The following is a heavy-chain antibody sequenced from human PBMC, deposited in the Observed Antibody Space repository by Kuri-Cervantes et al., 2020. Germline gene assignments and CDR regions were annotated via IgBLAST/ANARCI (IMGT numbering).Heavy chain of an antibody. CDR2: INHSGST. D-gene: IGHD1-7*01. V-gene: IGHV4-34*01. CDR1: GGSFSGYY. J-gene: IGHJ6*03. Sequence: SQTLSLTCAVYGGSFSGYYWSWIRQPPGKGLEWIGEINHSGSTDYNPSLKSRVTISIDTSKNQFSLKLSSVTAAGTAWYYCARGRGTYYMDVWGKGTTVTVSS. CDR3: ARGRGTYYMDV.